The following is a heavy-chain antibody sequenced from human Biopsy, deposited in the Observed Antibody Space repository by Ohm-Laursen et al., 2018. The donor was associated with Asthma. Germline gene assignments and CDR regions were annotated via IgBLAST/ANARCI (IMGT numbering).Heavy chain of an antibody. J-gene: IGHJ6*02. D-gene: IGHD6-13*01. CDR1: SGSGGYMRSGNYY. CDR3: VRGSSSWHHGPFHYYYGLDV. Sequence: GTLSLTCSLSSGSGGYMRSGNYYWGWIRQPPGKGLEWYNPSLESRVTVSADTSKNQFSLKLTSVTAADTAVYYCVRGSSSWHHGPFHYYYGLDVWGQGTTATVSS. V-gene: IGHV4-39*01.